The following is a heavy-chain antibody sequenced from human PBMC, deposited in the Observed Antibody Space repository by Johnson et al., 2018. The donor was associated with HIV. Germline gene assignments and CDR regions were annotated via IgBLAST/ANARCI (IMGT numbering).Heavy chain of an antibody. Sequence: VQLVESGGGLVQPGGSLRLSCAASRFTFSTYAMGWVRQSPGKGLEWVSGISGSGGSTYYADSVKGRFTISRDNSKNTLYLQMNSLRAEDTAVYYCARDGKVGATPRRAFDIWGQGTMVTVSS. J-gene: IGHJ3*02. CDR1: RFTFSTYA. CDR3: ARDGKVGATPRRAFDI. V-gene: IGHV3-23*04. CDR2: ISGSGGST. D-gene: IGHD1-26*01.